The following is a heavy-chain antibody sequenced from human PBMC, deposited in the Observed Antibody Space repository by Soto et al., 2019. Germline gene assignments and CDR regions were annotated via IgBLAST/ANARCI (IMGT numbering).Heavy chain of an antibody. Sequence: EVQLVESGGGVVRPGGSLRLSCAASGFTFDDYGMSWVRQAPGKGLEWVSGINWNGGSTGYADSVKGRFTISRDNAKNSLYLKMNSLSAEDTALYYCARLYSSGWYGPGRYWGQGTLVTVSS. J-gene: IGHJ4*02. CDR1: GFTFDDYG. CDR3: ARLYSSGWYGPGRY. CDR2: INWNGGST. D-gene: IGHD6-19*01. V-gene: IGHV3-20*04.